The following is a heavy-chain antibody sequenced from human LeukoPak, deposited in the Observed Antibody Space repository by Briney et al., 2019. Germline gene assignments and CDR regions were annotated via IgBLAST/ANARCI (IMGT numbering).Heavy chain of an antibody. CDR1: EGTFSSYA. J-gene: IGHJ1*01. Sequence: SVKVSCKASEGTFSSYAISWVRQAPGQGLEWMGGIIPIFGTANYAQKFQGRVTITADESTSTAYMELSSLRSEDTAVYYCARDGYYYDSSGYYYGDFQHWGQGTLVTVSS. V-gene: IGHV1-69*01. CDR2: IIPIFGTA. CDR3: ARDGYYYDSSGYYYGDFQH. D-gene: IGHD3-22*01.